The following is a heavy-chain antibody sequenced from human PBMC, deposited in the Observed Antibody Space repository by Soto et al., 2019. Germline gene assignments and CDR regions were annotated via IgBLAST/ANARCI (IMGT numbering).Heavy chain of an antibody. D-gene: IGHD5-12*01. J-gene: IGHJ4*02. V-gene: IGHV3-23*01. CDR3: ARDWAYSTTQEFDS. CDR1: GFTFSSYA. CDR2: ISGSGGST. Sequence: GGSLRLSCAASGFTFSSYAMSWVRQAPGKGLEWVSAISGSGGSTYYADSVKGRFTISRDNSKNTLYLQMNSLRAEDTAVYYCARDWAYSTTQEFDSWGQGTLVTVSS.